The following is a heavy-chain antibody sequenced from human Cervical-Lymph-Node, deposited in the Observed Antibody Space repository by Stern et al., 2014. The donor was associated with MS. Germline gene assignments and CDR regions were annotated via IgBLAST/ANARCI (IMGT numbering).Heavy chain of an antibody. V-gene: IGHV5-51*01. J-gene: IGHJ6*02. D-gene: IGHD4-11*01. Sequence: EVQLEESGAEVKKPGESLKISCKGSGYSFTSHWIGWVRQMPGKGLEWMGMIYPGDSDTRYSPSFQGQVTISADKSISTAYLQWSSLKASDTAIYYCARHQTDYKGRDYYYYGMDVWGQGTTVTVSS. CDR1: GYSFTSHW. CDR2: IYPGDSDT. CDR3: ARHQTDYKGRDYYYYGMDV.